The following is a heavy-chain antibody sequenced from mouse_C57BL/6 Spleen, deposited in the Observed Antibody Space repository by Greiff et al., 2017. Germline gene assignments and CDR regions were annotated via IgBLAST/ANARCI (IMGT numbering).Heavy chain of an antibody. J-gene: IGHJ3*01. CDR2: INPNNGGT. D-gene: IGHD3-2*02. CDR1: GYTFTDYN. CDR3: ATLTAQATWFAY. V-gene: IGHV1-22*01. Sequence: VQLQQSGPELVKPGASVKLSCKASGYTFTDYNMHWVKQSHGKSLEWIGYINPNNGGTSYNQKFKGKATLTVDKSSSTADMELRSLTSEDAAVYYCATLTAQATWFAYWGQGTLGTVSA.